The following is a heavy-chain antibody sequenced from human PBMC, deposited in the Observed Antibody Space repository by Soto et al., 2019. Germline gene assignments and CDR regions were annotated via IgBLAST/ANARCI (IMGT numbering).Heavy chain of an antibody. V-gene: IGHV3-23*01. CDR1: GFTFSVYA. CDR2: TSGSGDST. CDR3: AKALYGGFTY. Sequence: EVRLLESGGGLVQPGGSLRLSCAASGFTFSVYAMSWVRQAPGKGLEWVSGTSGSGDSTHYADSVKGRFTVSRDNSKSMLYLQTNSLRAQATAIYHCAKALYGGFTYWGQGTLVTVSS. J-gene: IGHJ4*02. D-gene: IGHD3-10*01.